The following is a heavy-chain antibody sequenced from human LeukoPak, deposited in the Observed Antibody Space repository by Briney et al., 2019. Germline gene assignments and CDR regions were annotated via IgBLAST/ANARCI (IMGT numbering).Heavy chain of an antibody. V-gene: IGHV3-21*01. J-gene: IGHJ5*02. CDR3: AGEVDCSSTSCYNEGWFDP. Sequence: GGSLRLFCAASGFTFRTYSMNWVRQAPGKGLEWVSSISSSGSYIYYADSVKGRYTISRDNAKNSLYMPMHSLRAEDTAVYYCAGEVDCSSTSCYNEGWFDPWGQGTLVTVSS. D-gene: IGHD2-2*02. CDR2: ISSSGSYI. CDR1: GFTFRTYS.